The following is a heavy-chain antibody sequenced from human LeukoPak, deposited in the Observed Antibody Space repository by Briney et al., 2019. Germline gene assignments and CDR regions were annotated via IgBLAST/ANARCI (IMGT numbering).Heavy chain of an antibody. CDR1: GGSISSSNW. CDR2: FYHRGST. CDR3: ARARDIAVSYFGELLSSENYFDY. V-gene: IGHV4-4*02. Sequence: SETLSLTCAVFGGSISSSNWWSWVRPPPGEGLEWIDEFYHRGSTNYNPSLRSLVTISLDTSNNHFSLKLTSVTPADTAVYYCARARDIAVSYFGELLSSENYFDYWGQGTLVIVSS. D-gene: IGHD3-10*01. J-gene: IGHJ4*02.